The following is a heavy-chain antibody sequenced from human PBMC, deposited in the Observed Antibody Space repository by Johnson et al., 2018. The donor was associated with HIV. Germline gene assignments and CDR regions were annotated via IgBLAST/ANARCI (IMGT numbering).Heavy chain of an antibody. J-gene: IGHJ3*02. D-gene: IGHD1-26*01. CDR1: GFTFSSYA. V-gene: IGHV3-30-3*02. CDR3: AKSTWELRHLDAFDI. Sequence: VQLVESGGGVVQPGRSLRLSCAASGFTFSSYAMHWVRQAPGKGLEWVAVISYDGSNKYYADSVKGRFTISRDNSKNSLYLQMNSLRADDTAVYYCAKSTWELRHLDAFDIWGQGTMVTVSS. CDR2: ISYDGSNK.